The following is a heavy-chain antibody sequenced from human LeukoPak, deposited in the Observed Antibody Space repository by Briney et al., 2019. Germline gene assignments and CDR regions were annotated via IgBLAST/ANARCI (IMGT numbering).Heavy chain of an antibody. Sequence: SETLSLTCTVSGGSISSSSYYWGWIRQPPGKGLEWIGSIYYSGSTYYNPSLKSRVTISVGTSKNQFSLKLSSVTAADTAVYFCARRHEWELQFDYWGQGTLVTVSS. CDR2: IYYSGST. V-gene: IGHV4-39*01. CDR1: GGSISSSSYY. J-gene: IGHJ4*02. D-gene: IGHD1-26*01. CDR3: ARRHEWELQFDY.